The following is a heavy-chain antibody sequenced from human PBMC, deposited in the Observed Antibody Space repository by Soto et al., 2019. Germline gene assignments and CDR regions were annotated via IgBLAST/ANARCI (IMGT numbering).Heavy chain of an antibody. V-gene: IGHV3-48*02. J-gene: IGHJ4*02. CDR1: GFTFTDYA. CDR2: ISSTGYTK. Sequence: EEQLVESGGDLVQPGGSLGLSCAASGFTFTDYAMNWVRQAPGQGLEWISYISSTGYTKYYADSVKGRFTISRDSATNSVYLQMSSLRDEDTAVYYCARGSSVDYWGQGTLVTVSS. CDR3: ARGSSVDY.